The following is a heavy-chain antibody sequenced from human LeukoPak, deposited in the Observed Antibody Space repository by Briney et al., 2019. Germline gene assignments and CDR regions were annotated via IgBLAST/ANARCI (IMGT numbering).Heavy chain of an antibody. Sequence: GGSLRLSCAASGFTFSSYWMSWVRQAPGKGLEWVANIKQDGSEKYYVDSVKGRFTISRDNAKNSLYLQMNSLRAEDTAVYYCARKDIVATGGAFDIWGQGTMVTASS. J-gene: IGHJ3*02. D-gene: IGHD5-12*01. CDR3: ARKDIVATGGAFDI. CDR1: GFTFSSYW. CDR2: IKQDGSEK. V-gene: IGHV3-7*01.